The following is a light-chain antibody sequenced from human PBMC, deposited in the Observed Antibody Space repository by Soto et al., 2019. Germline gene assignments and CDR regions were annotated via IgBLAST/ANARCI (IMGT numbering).Light chain of an antibody. V-gene: IGKV1-17*01. Sequence: DLQMTQSPSSLSASVGDTVTITCRASQHITNDCAWYQQKAGRAPKCLILLASRLQTGVPSRFSGSGSVTEFTLTISSLQPEDFATYYCLHHNGYPPVFGQGTKVEIK. J-gene: IGKJ2*01. CDR3: LHHNGYPPV. CDR2: LAS. CDR1: QHITND.